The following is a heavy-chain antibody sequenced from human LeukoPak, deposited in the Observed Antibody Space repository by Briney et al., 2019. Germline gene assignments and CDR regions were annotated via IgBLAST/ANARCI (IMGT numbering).Heavy chain of an antibody. Sequence: GASVKLSCTASGYTFTAYFLHWVRRAPGQGFEWMGWIYPNSGATYYTQTFQDRVTLTKDTSNSTSYMVLTRLASDATAYYYSARAQSLTAPAGTFANTWGQGTLVTVSS. CDR3: ARAQSLTAPAGTFANT. D-gene: IGHD6-13*01. J-gene: IGHJ5*02. CDR1: GYTFTAYF. CDR2: IYPNSGAT. V-gene: IGHV1-2*02.